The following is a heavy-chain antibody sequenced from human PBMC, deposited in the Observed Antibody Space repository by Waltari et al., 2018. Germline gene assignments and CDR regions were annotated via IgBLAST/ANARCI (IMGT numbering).Heavy chain of an antibody. V-gene: IGHV4-59*01. CDR1: GGSISSYY. Sequence: QVQLQESGPGLVKPSETLSLPCTVSGGSISSYYWSWIRQPPGTGLEWIGYIYYSGSTNYNPALKSRVTISVDTSKNQFSLKLSSVTAADTAVYYCARNDYGDGRKYYYYYYMDVWGKGTTVTVSS. CDR3: ARNDYGDGRKYYYYYYMDV. J-gene: IGHJ6*03. D-gene: IGHD4-17*01. CDR2: IYYSGST.